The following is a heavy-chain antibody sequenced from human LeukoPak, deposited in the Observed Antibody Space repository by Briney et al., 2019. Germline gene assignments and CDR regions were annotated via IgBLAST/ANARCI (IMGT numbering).Heavy chain of an antibody. D-gene: IGHD2-2*01. CDR2: IYYSGRT. Sequence: SETLSLTCTVSGGSISSSSYYWGWIRQPPGKGLEWIGTIYYSGRTYYNPSLKSRVTISVDMSKNQFSLKLSSVTAADTAVYYCARQSSAASFDFDYWGQGTLVTVSS. CDR1: GGSISSSSYY. V-gene: IGHV4-39*01. J-gene: IGHJ4*02. CDR3: ARQSSAASFDFDY.